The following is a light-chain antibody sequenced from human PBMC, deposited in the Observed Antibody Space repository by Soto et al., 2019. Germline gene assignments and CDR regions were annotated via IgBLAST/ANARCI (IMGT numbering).Light chain of an antibody. Sequence: DIQMTQSPSSLFASVGDRVTITCRASQSISAYLNWYQQRPGKAPSLLIYAATRLHSGVPSRFSGSGSGTDLPITISSLQPEDFSTYYCQRSYRSISFGQGTRLEMK. CDR1: QSISAY. CDR2: AAT. J-gene: IGKJ5*01. CDR3: QRSYRSIS. V-gene: IGKV1-39*01.